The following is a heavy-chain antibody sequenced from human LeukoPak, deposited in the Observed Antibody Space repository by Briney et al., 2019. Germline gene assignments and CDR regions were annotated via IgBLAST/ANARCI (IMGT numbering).Heavy chain of an antibody. CDR3: ARDLSSPNDY. CDR2: IGAYNGYT. J-gene: IGHJ4*02. V-gene: IGHV1-18*01. Sequence: GASVKVSCKGSGYTFSNYGINWVRQVPGQGLEWMGWIGAYNGYTIYADNLQGRVTVTTDTSTSTAHMELRSLRSDDTAVYYCARDLSSPNDYWGQGTLVTVSS. CDR1: GYTFSNYG.